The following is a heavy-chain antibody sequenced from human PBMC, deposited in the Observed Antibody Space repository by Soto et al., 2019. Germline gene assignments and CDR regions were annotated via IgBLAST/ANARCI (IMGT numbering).Heavy chain of an antibody. CDR1: GFTFSSYW. CDR3: ATGREGSYYPYYFDY. CDR2: IKQDGSEK. D-gene: IGHD3-10*01. J-gene: IGHJ4*02. Sequence: GGSLRLSCAASGFTFSSYWMSWVRQAPGKGLEWVANIKQDGSEKYYVDSVKGRFTISRDNAKNSLYLQMNSLRAEDTAVYYCATGREGSYYPYYFDYWGQGTLVTVPS. V-gene: IGHV3-7*04.